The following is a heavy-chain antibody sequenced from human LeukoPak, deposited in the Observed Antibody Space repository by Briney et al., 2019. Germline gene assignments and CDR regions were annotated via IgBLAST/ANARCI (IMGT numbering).Heavy chain of an antibody. V-gene: IGHV3-66*01. J-gene: IGHJ4*02. CDR2: IYSGGST. D-gene: IGHD6-13*01. CDR3: ARDGGSSWYYFDF. CDR1: GFTVSSNY. Sequence: GGSLRLSCAASGFTVSSNYMNWVRQAPGKGLEWVSVIYSGGSTYYADSVKGRFTISRDNSKNTLYLQMNSLRAEDTAVYYCARDGGSSWYYFDFWGQGALVTVSS.